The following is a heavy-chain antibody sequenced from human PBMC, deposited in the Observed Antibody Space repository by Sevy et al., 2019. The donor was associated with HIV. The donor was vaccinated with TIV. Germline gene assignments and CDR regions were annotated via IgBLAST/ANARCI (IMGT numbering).Heavy chain of an antibody. V-gene: IGHV3-48*03. CDR3: ARGEWGGVNY. Sequence: GGSLRLSCAASGFTFNTYEMNWVRQAPGKGLEWVSYISSSGSTIYYADSVEGRFTISRDNAKNSLYLQMNSLRAEDTAVYYCARGEWGGVNYWGQGTLVTVSS. D-gene: IGHD3-16*01. J-gene: IGHJ4*02. CDR1: GFTFNTYE. CDR2: ISSSGSTI.